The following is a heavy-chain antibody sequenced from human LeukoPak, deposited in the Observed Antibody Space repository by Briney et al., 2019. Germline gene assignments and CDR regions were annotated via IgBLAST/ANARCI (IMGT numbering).Heavy chain of an antibody. D-gene: IGHD6-13*01. CDR1: GFTFSSYA. V-gene: IGHV3-23*01. J-gene: IGHJ5*02. Sequence: GGSPRLSCAASGFTFSSYAMIWVRQAPGKGLEWVSGISGGGGSTYYADSVKGRFTISRDNSKNTLYLKINSLRAEDTAVYYCAKSVSSWYVNWFDPRGQGTLVTVSS. CDR2: ISGGGGST. CDR3: AKSVSSWYVNWFDP.